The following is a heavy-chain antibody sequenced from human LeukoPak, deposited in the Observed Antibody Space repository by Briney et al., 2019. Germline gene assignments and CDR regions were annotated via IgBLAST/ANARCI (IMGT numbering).Heavy chain of an antibody. D-gene: IGHD6-6*01. CDR3: AKGFFSIAGNFDH. CDR1: GFTFDDYA. CDR2: ISWNSGNI. V-gene: IGHV3-9*03. Sequence: GGSLRLSCAASGFTFDDYAMHWVRQAPGKGLEWVSGISWNSGNIGYADSVKGRFTISRDNAKNSLYLQMNSLRREDMGLYYCAKGFFSIAGNFDHWGQGTLVTVSS. J-gene: IGHJ4*02.